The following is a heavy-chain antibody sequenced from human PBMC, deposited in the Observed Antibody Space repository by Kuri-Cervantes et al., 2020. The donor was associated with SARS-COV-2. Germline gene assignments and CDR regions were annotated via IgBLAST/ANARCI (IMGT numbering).Heavy chain of an antibody. V-gene: IGHV4-61*01. CDR1: GDSVSNDNHY. D-gene: IGHD3-10*01. J-gene: IGHJ5*02. Sequence: SETLSLTCTVSGDSVSNDNHYWTWLRQPPGKGLEWIAYIHHSGYTNYNPSLKSRVTISTDTSKNQFSLKLSSVTAADTAVYYCARVRGSIASVGEELFDPWGQGTLVTVSS. CDR2: IHHSGYT. CDR3: ARVRGSIASVGEELFDP.